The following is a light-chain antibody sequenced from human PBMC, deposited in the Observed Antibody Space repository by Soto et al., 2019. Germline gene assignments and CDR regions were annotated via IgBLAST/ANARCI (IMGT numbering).Light chain of an antibody. V-gene: IGKV1-9*01. CDR2: AAS. CDR1: QGISSY. J-gene: IGKJ4*01. CDR3: QQLNSYPPGLT. Sequence: IQLTQSPSSLSASVGDRVTITCRASQGISSYLAWYQQKPGKAPKLLIYAASTLQSGVPSRFSGSGSGTDFTLTISSLQPEEFATYFCQQLNSYPPGLTFGGGTKVDIK.